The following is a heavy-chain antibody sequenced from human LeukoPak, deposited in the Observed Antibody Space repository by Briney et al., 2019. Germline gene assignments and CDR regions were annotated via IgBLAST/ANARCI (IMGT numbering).Heavy chain of an antibody. CDR1: GGSFSGYY. D-gene: IGHD2-2*01. CDR3: ASYCSSTSCVPGFDP. J-gene: IGHJ5*02. CDR2: INHSGST. V-gene: IGHV4-34*01. Sequence: PSETLSLTCAVYGGSFSGYYWSWIRQPLGKGLEWIGEINHSGSTNYNPSLKSRVTISVDTSKNQFSLKLSSVTAADTAVYYCASYCSSTSCVPGFDPWGQGTLVTVSS.